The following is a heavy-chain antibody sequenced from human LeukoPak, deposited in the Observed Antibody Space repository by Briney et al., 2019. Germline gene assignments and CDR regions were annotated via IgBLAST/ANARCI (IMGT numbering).Heavy chain of an antibody. V-gene: IGHV3-23*01. Sequence: GGSLRLSCAASGFTFSSYAMSWVRQAPGKGLEWVSTISGSGGSTYYADSVKGRFTISRDNSKNTLCLQLSGLRAEDTAIYYCGKEFSSGWFFWGQGSLVSVSS. CDR1: GFTFSSYA. D-gene: IGHD6-13*01. CDR2: ISGSGGST. CDR3: GKEFSSGWFF. J-gene: IGHJ4*02.